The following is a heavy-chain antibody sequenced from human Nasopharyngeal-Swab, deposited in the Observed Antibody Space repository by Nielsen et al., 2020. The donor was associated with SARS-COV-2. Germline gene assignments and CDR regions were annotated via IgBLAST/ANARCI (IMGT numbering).Heavy chain of an antibody. D-gene: IGHD2-2*01. V-gene: IGHV3-23*01. CDR2: ISGIGGST. CDR3: AKDGCSSTSCYVNF. J-gene: IGHJ4*02. Sequence: WIRQPPGKGLEWVSTISGIGGSTKYADSVKGRFTISRDNSKNTLYLQMNSLGVEDTAVYFCAKDGCSSTSCYVNFWGQGTLVTVSS.